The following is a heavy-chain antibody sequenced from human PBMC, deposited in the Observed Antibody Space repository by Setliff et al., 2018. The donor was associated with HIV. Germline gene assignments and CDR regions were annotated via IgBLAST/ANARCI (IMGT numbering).Heavy chain of an antibody. Sequence: PGESLKISCKASAYTFTNYWIAWVRQTPGKGLEWMGIINPGDSDTRYRPSFQGQVTIPVDKSINTAYLQWTGLKASDSATYYCAASFNEKSDYYSVFVYWGQGTLVTVSS. V-gene: IGHV5-51*01. CDR1: AYTFTNYW. CDR3: AASFNEKSDYYSVFVY. D-gene: IGHD3-3*01. CDR2: INPGDSDT. J-gene: IGHJ4*02.